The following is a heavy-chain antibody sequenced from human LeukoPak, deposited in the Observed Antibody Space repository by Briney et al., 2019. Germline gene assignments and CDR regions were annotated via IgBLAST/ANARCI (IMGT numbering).Heavy chain of an antibody. D-gene: IGHD6-19*01. J-gene: IGHJ4*02. CDR2: IYSGGST. CDR3: AMTAVAGTGDY. CDR1: GFTVSSNY. V-gene: IGHV3-66*01. Sequence: GGSLRLSCAASGFTVSSNYMSWVRQAPGKGLEWVSAIYSGGSTYYADSVKGRFTISRDNSKNTLYLQMNSLRAEDTAVYYCAMTAVAGTGDYWGQGTLVTVSS.